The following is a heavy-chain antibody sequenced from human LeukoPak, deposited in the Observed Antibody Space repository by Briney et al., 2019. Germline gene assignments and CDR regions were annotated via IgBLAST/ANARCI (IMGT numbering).Heavy chain of an antibody. D-gene: IGHD2-21*02. Sequence: PGGSLRLSCAASGFTFSPYAMYWVRQAPGKGLEWVAVISYDGTDKYYADFVKGRFTISRDNSKSTLYLQMNSLRAEDTAVYYCARDGPSDSDWYFDLWGRGTLVTVSS. V-gene: IGHV3-30*04. CDR1: GFTFSPYA. CDR2: ISYDGTDK. J-gene: IGHJ2*01. CDR3: ARDGPSDSDWYFDL.